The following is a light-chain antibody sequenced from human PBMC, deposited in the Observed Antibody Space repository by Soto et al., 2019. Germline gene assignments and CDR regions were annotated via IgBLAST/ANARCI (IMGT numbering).Light chain of an antibody. CDR1: SSDIGAYNY. V-gene: IGLV2-14*01. Sequence: QSALTQPASVSGSPGQSITIPCSGTSSDIGAYNYVAWYQQFPGKTPKLIIYEVYNRPSGVSSRFSGSKSGNTASLTISGLQAEDEADYYCISYTGSSTSYVFGTGTKV. CDR3: ISYTGSSTSYV. J-gene: IGLJ1*01. CDR2: EVY.